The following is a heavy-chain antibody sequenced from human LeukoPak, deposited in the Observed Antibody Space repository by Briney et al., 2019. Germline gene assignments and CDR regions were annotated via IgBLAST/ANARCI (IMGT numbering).Heavy chain of an antibody. J-gene: IGHJ4*02. CDR2: INTDGSST. Sequence: GGSLRLSCAASGFTFSSYWMHWVRQAPGKGLVWVSRINTDGSSTNYADSVKGRFTISRDNAKNTLYLQTNSLRAEDTAVYYCATDRSSIAVRPHWGQGTLVTVSS. CDR3: ATDRSSIAVRPH. V-gene: IGHV3-74*01. CDR1: GFTFSSYW. D-gene: IGHD6-6*01.